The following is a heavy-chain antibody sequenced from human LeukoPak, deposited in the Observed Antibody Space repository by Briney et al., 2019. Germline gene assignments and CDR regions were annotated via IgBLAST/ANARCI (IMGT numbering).Heavy chain of an antibody. D-gene: IGHD3-22*01. CDR1: GGSISSYY. CDR2: IYYSGVT. Sequence: SETLSLTCTVSGGSISSYYWSWIRQPPGKGLELIGYIYYSGVTNYNPSLKSRVTISVDTSQTQFSLKLSSVTAADTAVYYCARGQWLPVFDFWGQGTLVTVSS. V-gene: IGHV4-59*08. J-gene: IGHJ4*02. CDR3: ARGQWLPVFDF.